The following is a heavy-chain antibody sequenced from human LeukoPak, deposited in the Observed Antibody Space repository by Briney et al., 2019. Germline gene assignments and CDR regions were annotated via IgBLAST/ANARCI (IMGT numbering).Heavy chain of an antibody. J-gene: IGHJ5*02. CDR1: GFTFSSYE. Sequence: PGGSLRLSCAASGFTFSSYEMNWVRQAPGKGLEWVSYISSSGSTIYYADSVKGRFTISRDNAKNSLYLQMNSLRAEDTAVYYCAKDNYCSGGSCSSHWFDPWGQGTLVTVSS. CDR2: ISSSGSTI. V-gene: IGHV3-48*03. CDR3: AKDNYCSGGSCSSHWFDP. D-gene: IGHD2-15*01.